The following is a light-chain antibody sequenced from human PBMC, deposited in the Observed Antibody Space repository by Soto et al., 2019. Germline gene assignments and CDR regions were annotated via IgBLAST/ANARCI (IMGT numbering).Light chain of an antibody. J-gene: IGKJ1*01. CDR2: GAS. V-gene: IGKV3-20*01. Sequence: EIVLTQSPGTLSLSPGDRATLSCRASQSVSSIYLAWYQQKPGQAPSLLIYGASSRATGIPDRFSGSGSGTDFTLTISRLESDDFAGYYCQQYDGSPWTVGQGTKVEIK. CDR1: QSVSSIY. CDR3: QQYDGSPWT.